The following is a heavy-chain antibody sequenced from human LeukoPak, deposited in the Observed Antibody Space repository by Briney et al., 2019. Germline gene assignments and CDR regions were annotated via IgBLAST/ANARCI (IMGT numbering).Heavy chain of an antibody. CDR2: INHSGST. CDR3: ARRRDGDYSTNFFDL. CDR1: GGSLSGYF. Sequence: PSETLSLTCAVYGGSLSGYFWSWIRQPPGRGLEWIGEINHSGSTNYNPSLESRVTVAIDTSRNQFSLKLTSVTAADTAVYSCARRRDGDYSTNFFDLWGRGSLVTVSS. D-gene: IGHD4-17*01. J-gene: IGHJ2*01. V-gene: IGHV4-34*01.